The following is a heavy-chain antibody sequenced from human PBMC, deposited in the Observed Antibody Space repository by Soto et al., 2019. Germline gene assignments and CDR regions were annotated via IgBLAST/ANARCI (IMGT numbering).Heavy chain of an antibody. CDR3: PGGCRLAARGYNWSAP. Sequence: SETLSLTCAVSGGSISSSNWWSWVRQPPGKGLEWIGEIYHSGSTNYNPSLKSRVTISVDKSKNQFSLKLSSVTAADTAVYYWPGGCRLAARGYNWSAPGGQGPRFT. D-gene: IGHD6-6*01. CDR2: IYHSGST. V-gene: IGHV4-4*02. J-gene: IGHJ5*02. CDR1: GGSISSSNW.